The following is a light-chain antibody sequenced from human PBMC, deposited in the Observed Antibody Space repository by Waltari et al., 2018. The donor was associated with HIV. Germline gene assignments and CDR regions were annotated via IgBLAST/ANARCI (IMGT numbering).Light chain of an antibody. CDR2: GNT. CDR1: RPNTWAGYD. J-gene: IGLJ7*01. CDR3: QSYDRSLSGGV. V-gene: IGLV1-40*01. Sequence: QSVLPQPPSVSGAPGQTVTIPCTWRRPNTWAGYDIHWYQHLPGRAPKLLIYGNTNRPSGVPDRFSGSQSGTSASLVITGLQAEDEADYYCQSYDRSLSGGVFGGGTRLTVL.